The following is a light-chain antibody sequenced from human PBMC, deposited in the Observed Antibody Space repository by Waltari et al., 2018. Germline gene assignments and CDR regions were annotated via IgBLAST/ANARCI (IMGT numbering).Light chain of an antibody. CDR3: QASDSSLRAV. J-gene: IGLJ2*01. Sequence: QSVLTQPPSVSVAPGQRLRISCTVNSSDTGAGYAVPWYQKLPVAAPKLLTYGTTNRPSGVPDRFSGSKSGSSASLAITGLRPEDEADYYCQASDSSLRAVFGGGTKVTVL. CDR1: SSDTGAGYA. V-gene: IGLV1-40*01. CDR2: GTT.